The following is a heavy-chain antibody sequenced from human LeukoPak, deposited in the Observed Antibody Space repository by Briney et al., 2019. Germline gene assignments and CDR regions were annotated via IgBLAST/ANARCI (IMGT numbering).Heavy chain of an antibody. D-gene: IGHD4-17*01. CDR2: IKQDGSEK. J-gene: IGHJ4*02. Sequence: QPGGSLRLSCTASGFTFSSYWMSWVRQAPGKGLEWVANIKQDGSEKYYVDSVKGRFTISRDNAKNSLYLQMNDLRAEDTAVYYCARLSPHGYGDYYFDYWGQGTLVTVSS. CDR1: GFTFSSYW. V-gene: IGHV3-7*01. CDR3: ARLSPHGYGDYYFDY.